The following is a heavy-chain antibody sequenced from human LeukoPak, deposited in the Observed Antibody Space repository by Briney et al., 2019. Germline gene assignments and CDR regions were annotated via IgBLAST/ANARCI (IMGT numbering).Heavy chain of an antibody. D-gene: IGHD3-10*01. CDR2: ITSNGGRT. Sequence: GGSLRLSCAASGFIFSDYDVHRVRQAPGKGLEFVSAITSNGGRTFYANSVKGRFTISRDNSKNALYLQMDSLRADDMAVYYCARGAASGGYDYWGQGALVTVSS. CDR3: ARGAASGGYDY. J-gene: IGHJ4*02. V-gene: IGHV3-64*01. CDR1: GFIFSDYD.